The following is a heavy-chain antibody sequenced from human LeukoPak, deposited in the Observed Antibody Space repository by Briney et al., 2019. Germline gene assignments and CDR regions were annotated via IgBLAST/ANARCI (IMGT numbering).Heavy chain of an antibody. V-gene: IGHV1-8*03. D-gene: IGHD6-6*01. Sequence: ASVKVSCKASEYTFTSYDINWVRQATGQGLEWMGWMNPNSGNTGYAQKFQGRVTITRNTSISTAYMELSSLRSEDTAVYYCARGIAARPGWYFDLWGRGTLVTVSS. CDR1: EYTFTSYD. CDR3: ARGIAARPGWYFDL. J-gene: IGHJ2*01. CDR2: MNPNSGNT.